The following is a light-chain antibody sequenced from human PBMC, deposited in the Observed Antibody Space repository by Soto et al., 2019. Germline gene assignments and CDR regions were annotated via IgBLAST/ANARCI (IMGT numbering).Light chain of an antibody. J-gene: IGKJ1*01. CDR3: QQYQTWT. Sequence: DIQMTQSPFTLSASVGDRVTITCRASQSISRWLAWYQQKPGKAPKLLIYRASSLESGVPSRFSGSGSGTDFTLTISSLQSDDSATYCCQQYQTWTFGQGTKVEIK. V-gene: IGKV1-5*03. CDR2: RAS. CDR1: QSISRW.